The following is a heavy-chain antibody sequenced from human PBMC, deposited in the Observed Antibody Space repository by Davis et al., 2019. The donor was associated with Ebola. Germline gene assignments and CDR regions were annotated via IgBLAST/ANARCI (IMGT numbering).Heavy chain of an antibody. CDR3: AIWPRSFRYALQDYYYYMDV. Sequence: SVKVSCKASGGTFSDYAISWVRQAPGQGLEWMGGFNPTFLTANYAQKFQGRVTITADESTNTVYMELSSLRSEDTAVFYCAIWPRSFRYALQDYYYYMDVWGKGTTVTVAS. CDR1: GGTFSDYA. V-gene: IGHV1-69*13. J-gene: IGHJ6*03. CDR2: FNPTFLTA. D-gene: IGHD2-8*01.